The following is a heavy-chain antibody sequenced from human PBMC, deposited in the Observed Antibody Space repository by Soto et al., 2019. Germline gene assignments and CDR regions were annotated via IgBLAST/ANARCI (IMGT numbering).Heavy chain of an antibody. J-gene: IGHJ5*02. CDR1: GDSIRSGGYY. D-gene: IGHD1-7*01. V-gene: IGHV4-30-4*01. CDR2: IYHSGST. CDR3: ARILGTTRIRWFDP. Sequence: QVQLQESGPGLVKPSQTLSLTCTVSGDSIRSGGYYWSWIRQPPGKGLEWIGYIYHSGSTYYNPSLKSRVNISVDTSKNQFALKVKSVTAADTAVYYCARILGTTRIRWFDPWGQGTLVTVSS.